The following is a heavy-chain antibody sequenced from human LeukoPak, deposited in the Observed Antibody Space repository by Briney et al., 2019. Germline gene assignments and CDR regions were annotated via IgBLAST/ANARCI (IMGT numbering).Heavy chain of an antibody. V-gene: IGHV4-39*01. CDR3: ARLPDHEYYFDY. CDR2: IYYSGST. J-gene: IGHJ4*02. Sequence: SETLSLTCTVSGGSISSSSDYWGWVRQPPGKGLEWIGSIYYSGSTYYNPSLKSRVTISVDTSKNQFSLKLSSVTAADTAVYYCARLPDHEYYFDYWGQGTLVTVSS. D-gene: IGHD1-14*01. CDR1: GGSISSSSDY.